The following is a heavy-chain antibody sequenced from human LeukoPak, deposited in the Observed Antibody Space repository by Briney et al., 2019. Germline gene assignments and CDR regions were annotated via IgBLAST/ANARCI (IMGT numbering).Heavy chain of an antibody. V-gene: IGHV4-4*02. CDR2: IYHSGST. J-gene: IGHJ4*02. CDR1: GGSISSSNW. Sequence: SGTLSLTCAVSGGSISSSNWWSWVRQPPGKGLEWIGEIYHSGSTNYNPSLKSRVTISVDKSKNQFSLKLSSVTAAGTAVYFCALLTVTTFYFDYWGQGTLVTVSS. CDR3: ALLTVTTFYFDY. D-gene: IGHD4-17*01.